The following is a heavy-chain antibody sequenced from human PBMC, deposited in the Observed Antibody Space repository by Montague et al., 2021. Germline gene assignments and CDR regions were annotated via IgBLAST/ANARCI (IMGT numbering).Heavy chain of an antibody. CDR2: IYYIGST. V-gene: IGHV4-59*08. CDR1: GGSISAYY. D-gene: IGHD6-13*01. CDR3: ARHGVSSWYRELDGFDI. Sequence: SETLSLTCTVSGGSISAYYWSWIRQPPGKGLEWIGYIYYIGSTNYNPSLKSRVTVSVGTSKNQFSLKLSSVTAADTAVYYCARHGVSSWYRELDGFDIWGKGTMVIVSA. J-gene: IGHJ3*02.